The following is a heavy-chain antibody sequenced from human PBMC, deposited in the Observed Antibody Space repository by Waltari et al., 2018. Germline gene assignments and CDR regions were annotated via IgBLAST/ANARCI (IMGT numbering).Heavy chain of an antibody. D-gene: IGHD5-12*01. V-gene: IGHV3-21*01. CDR3: AREGYSGYGEAHGYFDY. CDR1: GFTFSSYS. CDR2: ISSSSSYI. Sequence: EVQLVESGGGLVKPGGSLRLSCAASGFTFSSYSMNWVRQAPGKGLEWVSSISSSSSYIYYADSVKGRFTISRDNAKNSLYLQMNSLRAEDTAVYYCAREGYSGYGEAHGYFDYWGQGTLVTVSS. J-gene: IGHJ4*02.